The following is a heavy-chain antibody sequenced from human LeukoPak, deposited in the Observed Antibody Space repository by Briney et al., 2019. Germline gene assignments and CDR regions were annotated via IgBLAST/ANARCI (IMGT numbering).Heavy chain of an antibody. CDR1: GGSISSGSYY. CDR3: ARVTTGGYYNY. J-gene: IGHJ4*02. V-gene: IGHV4-61*02. CDR2: IYTSGST. D-gene: IGHD3-22*01. Sequence: QASETLSLTCTVSGGSISSGSYYWSWIRQPAGKGLEWIGRIYTSGSTNYNPSLKSRVTISLDTSENHFSLKLSSVTAADTAVHYCARVTTGGYYNYWGQGTLVTVSS.